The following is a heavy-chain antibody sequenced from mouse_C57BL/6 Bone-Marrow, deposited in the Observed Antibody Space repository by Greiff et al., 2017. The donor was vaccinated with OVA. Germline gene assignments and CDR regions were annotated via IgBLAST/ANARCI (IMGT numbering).Heavy chain of an antibody. J-gene: IGHJ2*01. CDR2: IYPRSGNT. V-gene: IGHV1-81*01. Sequence: VMLVESGAELARPGASVKLSCKASGYTFTSYGISWVKQRTGQGLEWIGEIYPRSGNTYYNEKFKGKATLTADKSSSTAYMELRSLTSEDSVVYFCARRGITTVVAPYYFGYWGQGTTLTVSS. D-gene: IGHD1-1*01. CDR3: ARRGITTVVAPYYFGY. CDR1: GYTFTSYG.